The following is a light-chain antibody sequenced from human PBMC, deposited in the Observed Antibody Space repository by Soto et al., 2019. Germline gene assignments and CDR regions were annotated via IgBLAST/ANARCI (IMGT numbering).Light chain of an antibody. J-gene: IGKJ3*01. CDR1: QSVSSSY. CDR2: GAS. Sequence: EIVLTQSPGTLSLSPGGRATLSCRASQSVSSSYLAWYQQKPGQPPRLLIYGASSRATGIPERFSGSGSGTDFTLTISRLEPEDFAVYYCQQYGSSPVTFGPGTKVDIK. V-gene: IGKV3-20*01. CDR3: QQYGSSPVT.